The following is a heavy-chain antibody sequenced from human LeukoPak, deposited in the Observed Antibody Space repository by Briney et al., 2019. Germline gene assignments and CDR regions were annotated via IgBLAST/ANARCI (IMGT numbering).Heavy chain of an antibody. CDR3: AKDINYYGSGSPR. V-gene: IGHV3-9*01. CDR2: ISWNSGSI. J-gene: IGHJ4*02. D-gene: IGHD3-10*01. CDR1: GFTFDDYA. Sequence: PGRSLRLSCAASGFTFDDYAMHWVRQAPGKGLEWVSGISWNSGSIGYADSVKGRFTISRDNAKNSLYLQMNSLRAEDTALYYCAKDINYYGSGSPRWGQGTLVTVSS.